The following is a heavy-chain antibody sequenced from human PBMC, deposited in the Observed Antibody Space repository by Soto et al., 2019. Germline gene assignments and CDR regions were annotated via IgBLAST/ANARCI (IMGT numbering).Heavy chain of an antibody. V-gene: IGHV3-53*02. J-gene: IGHJ6*02. D-gene: IGHD3-10*01. Sequence: EVQLVETGGGLIQPGGSLRLSCAASGFTVSSNYMSWVRQASGKGLEWVSVIYSGGSTYYADSVKGRFTISRDNSKNTLYLQMNSPRAEDTAVYYCARESSSITMVRGVSDLSGMDVWGQGTTVTVSS. CDR1: GFTVSSNY. CDR2: IYSGGST. CDR3: ARESSSITMVRGVSDLSGMDV.